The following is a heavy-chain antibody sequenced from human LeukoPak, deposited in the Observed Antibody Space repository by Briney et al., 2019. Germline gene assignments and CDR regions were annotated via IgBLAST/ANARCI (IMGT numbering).Heavy chain of an antibody. J-gene: IGHJ5*02. CDR1: GASISSHY. D-gene: IGHD2-15*01. V-gene: IGHV4-59*11. CDR3: ASRAHCSGGSCYGNWFDP. CDR2: ISYSGIT. Sequence: SETLSLTCTVSGASISSHYWRWIRHSPGKGLEWIGYISYSGITNYNPSLKSRVTISVDTSKNHFSLRLSSVTAADTAVYYCASRAHCSGGSCYGNWFDPWGQGTLVTVSS.